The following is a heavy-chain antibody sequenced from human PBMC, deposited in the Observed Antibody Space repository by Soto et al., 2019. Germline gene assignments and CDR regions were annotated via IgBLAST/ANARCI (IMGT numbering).Heavy chain of an antibody. J-gene: IGHJ6*02. CDR3: AREGVSSSWYNYYGMDV. CDR2: IYYSGST. CDR1: SGSISSDY. D-gene: IGHD6-13*01. Sequence: SATLPLTCTVSSGSISSDYWSWIRQPPGKGLEWIGYIYYSGSTNYNPSLKSRVTISVDTSKNQFSLKLSSVTAADTAVYYCAREGVSSSWYNYYGMDVWGQGTTVT. V-gene: IGHV4-59*01.